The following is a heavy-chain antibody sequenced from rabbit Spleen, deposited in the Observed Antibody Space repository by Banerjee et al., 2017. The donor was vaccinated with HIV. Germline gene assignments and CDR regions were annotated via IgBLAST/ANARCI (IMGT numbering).Heavy chain of an antibody. J-gene: IGHJ6*01. Sequence: QEQLEESGGGLVKPGASLTLTCKASGFSFSSSYWICWVRQPPGKGLEWIACIYTGSSGFTYFATWAKGRFTCSKTSSTTVTLQMTRLTAADTGTYFCARDTSSSFSSYGMDLWGPGTLVTVS. CDR2: IYTGSSGFT. D-gene: IGHD1-1*01. V-gene: IGHV1S45*01. CDR1: GFSFSSSYW. CDR3: ARDTSSSFSSYGMDL.